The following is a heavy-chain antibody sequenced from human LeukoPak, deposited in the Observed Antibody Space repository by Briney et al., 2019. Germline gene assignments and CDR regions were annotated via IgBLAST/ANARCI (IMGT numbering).Heavy chain of an antibody. V-gene: IGHV1-46*01. CDR3: ARAVLYCSSTSCVNWFDP. CDR1: GYTFTNYY. Sequence: ASVKVSCKASGYTFTNYYMHWVRQAPGQGLEWMVIINPSGGSTSYAQKFQGRVTMTRDTSTSTAYMELSSLRSEDTAVYYCARAVLYCSSTSCVNWFDPWGQGTLVTVSS. CDR2: INPSGGST. D-gene: IGHD2-2*01. J-gene: IGHJ5*02.